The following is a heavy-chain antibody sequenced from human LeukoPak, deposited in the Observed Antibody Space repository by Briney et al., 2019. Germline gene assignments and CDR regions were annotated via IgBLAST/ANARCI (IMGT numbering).Heavy chain of an antibody. J-gene: IGHJ4*02. CDR1: GYTLTELS. Sequence: GASVKVSCKVSGYTLTELSMHWVRQAPGKGLEWMGGFDPEDGETIYAQKFQGRVTMTEDTSTDTAYMELSSLRSEDTAVYYCATAIAAAGRLGLFPGYWGQGTLVTVSS. V-gene: IGHV1-24*01. D-gene: IGHD6-13*01. CDR3: ATAIAAAGRLGLFPGY. CDR2: FDPEDGET.